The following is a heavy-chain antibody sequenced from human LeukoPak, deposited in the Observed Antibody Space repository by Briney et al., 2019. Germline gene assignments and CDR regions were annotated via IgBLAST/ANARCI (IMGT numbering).Heavy chain of an antibody. J-gene: IGHJ4*02. CDR3: ARSQQSHYYDSRGYFDY. Sequence: SETLSLTCTVSGGSISSGGYYWSWIRQHPGKGLEWIGYIYYSGSTYYNPSLESRVTISVDTSKNQFSLKLSSVTAADTAVYYCARSQQSHYYDSRGYFDYWGQGTLVTVSS. CDR1: GGSISSGGYY. V-gene: IGHV4-31*03. D-gene: IGHD3-22*01. CDR2: IYYSGST.